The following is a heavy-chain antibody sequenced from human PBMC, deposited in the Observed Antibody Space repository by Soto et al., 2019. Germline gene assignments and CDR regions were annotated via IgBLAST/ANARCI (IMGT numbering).Heavy chain of an antibody. CDR2: ISWNSGSI. V-gene: IGHV3-9*01. CDR1: GFTFDDYG. CDR3: AKDTTYYDFWSGPYGMDV. J-gene: IGHJ6*02. D-gene: IGHD3-3*01. Sequence: PGGSLRLSCAASGFTFDDYGMHWVRQAPGKGLEWVSGISWNSGSIGYADSVKGRFTISRDNAKNSLYLQMNSLRAEDTALYYCAKDTTYYDFWSGPYGMDVWGQGTTVTVSS.